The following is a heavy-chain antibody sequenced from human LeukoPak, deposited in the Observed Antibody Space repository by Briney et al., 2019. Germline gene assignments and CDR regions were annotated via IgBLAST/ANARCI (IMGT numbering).Heavy chain of an antibody. CDR1: GFTFVNYG. D-gene: IGHD6-13*01. J-gene: IGHJ4*02. Sequence: GSLRLSCAASGFTFVNYGMHWVRQAPGKGLEWVAVISYDGSNKYYADSVKGRFTISRDNSKNTLYLQMNSLRAEDTAVYYCARERYSSSFDYWGQGTLVTVSS. CDR3: ARERYSSSFDY. V-gene: IGHV3-30*19. CDR2: ISYDGSNK.